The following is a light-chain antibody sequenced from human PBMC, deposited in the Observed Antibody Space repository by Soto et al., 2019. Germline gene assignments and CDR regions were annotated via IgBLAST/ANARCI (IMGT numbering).Light chain of an antibody. CDR1: QSISSW. J-gene: IGKJ4*01. V-gene: IGKV1-5*03. CDR3: QQYNSYPLT. Sequence: DIQMTQSPSTLSASVGDRVTITCRASQSISSWLAWYQQKPGKAPNLLIYKASSLESGVPSRFSGSGSGTEFTLPISSLQPDDFETYYCQQYNSYPLTFGGGTKVEIK. CDR2: KAS.